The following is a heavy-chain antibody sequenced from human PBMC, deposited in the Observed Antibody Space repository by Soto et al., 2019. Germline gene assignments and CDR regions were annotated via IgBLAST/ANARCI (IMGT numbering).Heavy chain of an antibody. J-gene: IGHJ5*02. D-gene: IGHD3-3*01. CDR3: ASGSLSDYDFWSGYSWFDP. Sequence: SVKVACKAAGYTFTSYGISWVRQAPGQGLEWMGWISAYNGNTNYAQKLQGRVTMTTDTSTSTAYMELRSLRSDDTAVYYCASGSLSDYDFWSGYSWFDPWGQGTLVTVSS. V-gene: IGHV1-18*01. CDR2: ISAYNGNT. CDR1: GYTFTSYG.